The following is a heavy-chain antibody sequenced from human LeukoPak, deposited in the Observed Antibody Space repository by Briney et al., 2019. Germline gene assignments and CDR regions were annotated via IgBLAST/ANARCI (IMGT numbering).Heavy chain of an antibody. D-gene: IGHD6-19*01. V-gene: IGHV1-8*01. J-gene: IGHJ4*02. CDR1: GYILTSYD. Sequence: GASGKVACKASGYILTSYDIGWVRQAAGQGPEWMGWISPNSGYTGYAQNFQGRVTITRSSSENKAFMESSSLRSEDTAVYYCARSSGWTLFDYWGQGTLVSVSS. CDR3: ARSSGWTLFDY. CDR2: ISPNSGYT.